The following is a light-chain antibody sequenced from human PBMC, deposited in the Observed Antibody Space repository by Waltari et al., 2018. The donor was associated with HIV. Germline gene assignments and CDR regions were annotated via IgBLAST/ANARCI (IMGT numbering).Light chain of an antibody. J-gene: IGLJ2*01. V-gene: IGLV1-47*01. CDR3: AAWTDSLSGVV. Sequence: QSVLTQPPSASGTPGQRVTISCSGSSSNIGSYYVSWYQQLPGTAPKLLIYRNNQRPSGVPDRFSGSKSGTSASLAISGLRSEDEADYYCAAWTDSLSGVVFGGGTKLSVL. CDR2: RNN. CDR1: SSNIGSYY.